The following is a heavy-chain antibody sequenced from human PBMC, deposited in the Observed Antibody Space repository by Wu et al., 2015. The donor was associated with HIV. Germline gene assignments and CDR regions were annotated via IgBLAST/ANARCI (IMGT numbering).Heavy chain of an antibody. Sequence: QVQLVQSGAEVKKPGASVKVSCKASGYTFTSYDINWVRQATGQGLEWMGWMNPNSGNTGYAQKFQGRVTMTRNTSISTAYMELSSLRSEDTAVYYCARGPGSSIGELLPLYNWFDPWAREPWSPSPQ. CDR3: ARGPGSSIGELLPLYNWFDP. V-gene: IGHV1-8*01. J-gene: IGHJ5*02. D-gene: IGHD3-10*01. CDR1: GYTFTSYD. CDR2: MNPNSGNT.